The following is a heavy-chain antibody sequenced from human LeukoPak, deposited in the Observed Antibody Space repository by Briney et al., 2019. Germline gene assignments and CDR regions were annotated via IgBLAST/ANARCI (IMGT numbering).Heavy chain of an antibody. V-gene: IGHV1-18*01. D-gene: IGHD2-15*01. CDR1: GYTFTSYG. Sequence: ASVKVSCKASGYTFTSYGISWVQQAPGQGLEWMGWISAYNGNTNYAQKLQGRVTMTTDTSTSTAYMELRSLRSDDTAVYYCARDCLCSGGSCYSGCAFDIWGQGTMVTVSS. CDR2: ISAYNGNT. J-gene: IGHJ3*02. CDR3: ARDCLCSGGSCYSGCAFDI.